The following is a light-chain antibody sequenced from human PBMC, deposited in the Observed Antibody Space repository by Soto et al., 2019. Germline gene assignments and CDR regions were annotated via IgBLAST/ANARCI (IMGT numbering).Light chain of an antibody. CDR1: QSVSSSS. CDR3: QQYGSSPRT. CDR2: GAS. J-gene: IGKJ1*01. V-gene: IGKV3-20*01. Sequence: EIVLTQSPGTLSLSPGERATLSCRASQSVSSSSLAWYQQKPGQAPRLLIYGASSRATGIPDRFSGSGSGTDFTLTISRLEPADFAVYYCQQYGSSPRTFGQGTKVDIK.